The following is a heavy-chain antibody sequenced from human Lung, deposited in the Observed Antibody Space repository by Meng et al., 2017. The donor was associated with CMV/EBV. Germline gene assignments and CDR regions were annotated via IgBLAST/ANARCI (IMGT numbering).Heavy chain of an antibody. Sequence: GEXXKISCAASGFTFSTYTINWVRQAPGKGLEWVSCISSSSSYIYYADSVKGRFTISRDNAKNSVYLQMDSLRADDTAVYYCARARVFYAMDGWGQGTTVTVSS. V-gene: IGHV3-21*01. CDR2: ISSSSSYI. CDR1: GFTFSTYT. J-gene: IGHJ6*02. CDR3: ARARVFYAMDG.